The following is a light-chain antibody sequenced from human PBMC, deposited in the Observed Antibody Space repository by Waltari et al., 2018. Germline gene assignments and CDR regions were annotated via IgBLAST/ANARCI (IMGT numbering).Light chain of an antibody. V-gene: IGKV3-11*01. CDR3: QQRSDWLLT. Sequence: EILLTQSPATLSLSPGEIATLSCRASQCVSSYLAWYQHKSGQAPRLPIYDASNRATGIPARFSGGGSGTDFTLTISSLEPEDFAVYYCQQRSDWLLTFGGGTKVEIK. J-gene: IGKJ4*01. CDR2: DAS. CDR1: QCVSSY.